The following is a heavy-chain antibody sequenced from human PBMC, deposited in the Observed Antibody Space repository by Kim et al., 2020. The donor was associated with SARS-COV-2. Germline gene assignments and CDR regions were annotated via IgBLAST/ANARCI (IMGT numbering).Heavy chain of an antibody. CDR1: GGSFSGYY. J-gene: IGHJ5*02. CDR2: INHSRST. D-gene: IGHD3-3*01. CDR3: ARPSRRPRTIFGVVTGWFDP. Sequence: SETLSLTCAVYGGSFSGYYWSWIRQPPGKGLEWIGEINHSRSTNYNPSLKSRVTISVDTSKNQFSLKLSSVTAADTAVYYCARPSRRPRTIFGVVTGWFDPWGQGTLVTVSS. V-gene: IGHV4-34*01.